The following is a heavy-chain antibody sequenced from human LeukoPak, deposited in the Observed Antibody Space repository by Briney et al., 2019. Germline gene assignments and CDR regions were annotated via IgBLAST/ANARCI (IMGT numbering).Heavy chain of an antibody. CDR3: ARGDNLVSLYYYYGMDV. CDR1: GYTFTSYY. D-gene: IGHD5/OR15-5a*01. Sequence: ASVKVSCKASGYTFTSYYMHWVRQAPGQGLEWMGWISAYNGNTNYAQKLQGRVTMTTDTSTSTAYMELRSLRSDDTAVYYCARGDNLVSLYYYYGMDVWGQGTTVTVSS. CDR2: ISAYNGNT. J-gene: IGHJ6*02. V-gene: IGHV1-18*04.